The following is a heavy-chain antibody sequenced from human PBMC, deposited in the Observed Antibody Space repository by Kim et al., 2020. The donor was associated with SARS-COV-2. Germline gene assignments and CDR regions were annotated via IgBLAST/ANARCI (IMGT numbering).Heavy chain of an antibody. V-gene: IGHV3-74*01. CDR2: T. J-gene: IGHJ4*02. CDR3: VRLVVAAPFDF. D-gene: IGHD2-15*01. Sequence: TSDADSVKGRFTISRDNAKNTLYLQMNSLRAEDTAVYYCVRLVVAAPFDFWGQGTPVTVSS.